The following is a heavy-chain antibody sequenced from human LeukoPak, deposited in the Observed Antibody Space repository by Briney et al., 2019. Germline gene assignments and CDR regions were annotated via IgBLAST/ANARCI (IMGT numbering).Heavy chain of an antibody. Sequence: PGGSLRLSCAASGFTFSSYAMHWVRQAPGKGLEWVAVISYDGSNKYYADSVKGRFTISRDNSKNTLYLQMNSLRAEDTAVYYCARDSGYSGYEPFDYWGQGTLVTVSS. CDR2: ISYDGSNK. CDR1: GFTFSSYA. V-gene: IGHV3-30*04. D-gene: IGHD5-12*01. CDR3: ARDSGYSGYEPFDY. J-gene: IGHJ4*02.